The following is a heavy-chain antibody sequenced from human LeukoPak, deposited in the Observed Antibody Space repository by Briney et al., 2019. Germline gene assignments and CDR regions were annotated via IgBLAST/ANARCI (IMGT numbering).Heavy chain of an antibody. V-gene: IGHV1-69*01. Sequence: GSSVKVSCKASGGTFSSYAISWVRQAPGQGLEWMGGIIPIFGTANYAQKFQGRVTITADESTSTAYMELSSLRSEDTAVYYCARESDYGSGSYRHFDYWGQGTLVTVSS. D-gene: IGHD3-10*01. CDR2: IIPIFGTA. CDR3: ARESDYGSGSYRHFDY. J-gene: IGHJ4*02. CDR1: GGTFSSYA.